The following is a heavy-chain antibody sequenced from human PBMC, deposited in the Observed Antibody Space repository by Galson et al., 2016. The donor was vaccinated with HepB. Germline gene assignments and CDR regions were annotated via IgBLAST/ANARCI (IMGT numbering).Heavy chain of an antibody. Sequence: SLRLSCATSGFTFRDYAMSWFRQAPGKGLEWVGLIRGIVYGETTEYAASVRGRFTISRDDSKDIAYLQMNSLKTEDTALYYCSRGTSSTFRYYYGMDVWGQGTTVTVSS. D-gene: IGHD1-7*01. CDR1: GFTFRDYA. CDR2: IRGIVYGETT. CDR3: SRGTSSTFRYYYGMDV. V-gene: IGHV3-49*03. J-gene: IGHJ6*02.